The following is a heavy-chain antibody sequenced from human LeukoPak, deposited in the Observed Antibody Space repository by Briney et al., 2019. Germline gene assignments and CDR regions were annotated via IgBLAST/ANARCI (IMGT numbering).Heavy chain of an antibody. CDR2: ISYDGSNK. J-gene: IGHJ5*02. CDR3: ARDSEQWLALNWFDP. D-gene: IGHD6-19*01. Sequence: GGSLRLSCAASGFTFSSYWMHWVRQAPGKGLEWVAVISYDGSNKYYADSVKGRFTISRDNSKNTLYLQMNSLRAEDTAVYYCARDSEQWLALNWFDPWGQGTLVTVSS. V-gene: IGHV3-30-3*01. CDR1: GFTFSSYW.